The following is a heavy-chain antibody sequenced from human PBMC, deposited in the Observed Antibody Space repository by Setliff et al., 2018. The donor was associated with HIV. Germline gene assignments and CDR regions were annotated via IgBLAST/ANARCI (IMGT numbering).Heavy chain of an antibody. CDR2: ISAYNGNT. CDR1: GYTFTSYG. D-gene: IGHD1-1*01. V-gene: IGHV1-18*01. Sequence: ASVKVSCKASGYTFTSYGISWVRQAPGQGLEWMGWISAYNGNTNYAQKLQGRVTMTTDTSTSTAYMELSSLRSEDTAVYYCARNPQPTGTPDYYYYYYMDVWGKGTTVTVSS. J-gene: IGHJ6*03. CDR3: ARNPQPTGTPDYYYYYYMDV.